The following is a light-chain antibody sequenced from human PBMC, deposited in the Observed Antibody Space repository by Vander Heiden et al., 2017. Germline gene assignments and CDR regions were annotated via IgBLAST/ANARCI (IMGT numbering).Light chain of an antibody. Sequence: VMTQSSLSLPVTAGEPASISCRSSQSLLHSNGYNYLDWYLQKPAQSPQLLIYLGSNRASGVPDRFSGSGSGTDFTLKISRVEAEDVGVYYCMQALQTPWTFGQGTKVEIK. CDR3: MQALQTPWT. V-gene: IGKV2-28*01. J-gene: IGKJ1*01. CDR2: LGS. CDR1: QSLLHSNGYNY.